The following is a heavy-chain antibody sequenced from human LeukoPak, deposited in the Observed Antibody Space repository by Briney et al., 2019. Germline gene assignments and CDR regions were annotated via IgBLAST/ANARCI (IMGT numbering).Heavy chain of an antibody. D-gene: IGHD7-27*01. V-gene: IGHV3-7*01. CDR1: GFTFSDYY. CDR2: IKQDGSEK. J-gene: IGHJ3*02. CDR3: ARETNWGSHEYAFDI. Sequence: PGGSLRLSCAASGFTFSDYYMSWVRQAPGKGLEWVANIKQDGSEKYYVDSVKGRFTISRDNAKNSLYLQMNSLRAEDTAVYYCARETNWGSHEYAFDIWGQGTMVTVSS.